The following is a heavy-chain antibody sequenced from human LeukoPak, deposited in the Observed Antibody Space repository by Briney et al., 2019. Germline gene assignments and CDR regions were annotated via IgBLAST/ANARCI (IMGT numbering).Heavy chain of an antibody. D-gene: IGHD6-13*01. CDR1: GYIFTSYA. J-gene: IGHJ5*02. Sequence: ASVKVSCKASGYIFTSYAMHWVRQAPGQRLEWMGGINAGNGNTKYSQKFQGRVTITRDTSASTVYMELSSLRSEDTAVYYCARDIDRVFNWFDPWGQGTLVTVSS. CDR2: INAGNGNT. V-gene: IGHV1-3*01. CDR3: ARDIDRVFNWFDP.